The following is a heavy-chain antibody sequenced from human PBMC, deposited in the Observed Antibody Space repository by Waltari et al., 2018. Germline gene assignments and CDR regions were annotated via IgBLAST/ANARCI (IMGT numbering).Heavy chain of an antibody. J-gene: IGHJ4*02. CDR1: GYAFPSYY. V-gene: IGHV1-2*02. CDR2: IQPNSGGT. Sequence: QVQLVQSGAEVRKPGASVNVSCQTSGYAFPSYYMHWVRQAPGQGLEWMGWIQPNSGGTNYAQKYQGRITMTRDTSISTVYMELSRLISNDTAVYYCARTYQSASYSDYWGQGTPVTVSS. D-gene: IGHD3-16*01. CDR3: ARTYQSASYSDY.